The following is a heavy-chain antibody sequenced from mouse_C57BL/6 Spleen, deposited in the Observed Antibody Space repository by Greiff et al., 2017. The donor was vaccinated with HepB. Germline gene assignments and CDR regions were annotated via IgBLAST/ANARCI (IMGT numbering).Heavy chain of an antibody. CDR2: IYPGSGST. CDR1: GYTFTSYW. Sequence: QVQLQQPGAELVKPGASVKMSCKASGYTFTSYWITWVKQRPGQGLEWIGDIYPGSGSTNYNEKFKSKATLTVDTSSSTAYRQLSSLTSEDSAVYYCARSNIYYGYDGGAWFAYWGQGTLVTVSA. D-gene: IGHD2-2*01. V-gene: IGHV1-55*01. J-gene: IGHJ3*01. CDR3: ARSNIYYGYDGGAWFAY.